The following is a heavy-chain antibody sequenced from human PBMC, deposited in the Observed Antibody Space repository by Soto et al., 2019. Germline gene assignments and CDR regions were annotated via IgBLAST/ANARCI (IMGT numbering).Heavy chain of an antibody. D-gene: IGHD6-6*01. J-gene: IGHJ4*02. CDR2: ISSDEKIK. CDR3: ARGLRSVLDY. V-gene: IGHV3-33*01. CDR1: GFIFSNFG. Sequence: QVQLVESGGGVVQPGGSLRLSCVASGFIFSNFGMHWVRQAPGKGLEWVAVISSDEKIKRYADSVRGRFAISRDNSKNTLYLQMTSLRAEDTAIYYCARGLRSVLDYWGQGTLVTVSS.